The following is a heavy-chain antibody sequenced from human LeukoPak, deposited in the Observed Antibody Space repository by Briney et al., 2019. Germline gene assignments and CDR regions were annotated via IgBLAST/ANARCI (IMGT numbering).Heavy chain of an antibody. CDR1: GFTFDDYT. J-gene: IGHJ4*02. CDR2: ISWDGGGT. Sequence: GGSLRLSCAASGFTFDDYTMHWVSHAPGKGLEWGSLISWDGGGTYYADSVKGRFTISRDNSKNTLYLQMNSLRAEDTAVYYCARDRVGATPDYFDYWGQGTLVTVSS. CDR3: ARDRVGATPDYFDY. V-gene: IGHV3-43*01. D-gene: IGHD1-26*01.